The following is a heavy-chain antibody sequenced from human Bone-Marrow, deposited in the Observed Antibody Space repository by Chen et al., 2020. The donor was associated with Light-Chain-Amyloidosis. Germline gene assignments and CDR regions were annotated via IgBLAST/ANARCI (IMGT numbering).Heavy chain of an antibody. Sequence: QVQLVQSGAEVKKPGASVKVSCKASGYTFTSYDINWVRQATGQGLEWMGWMNPNSGNTGYAQKFQGRITMTRNTSISTAYMELSSLRSEDTAVYYCARGSYGSGSYYHYYYYGMDVWGQGTTVTVSS. CDR2: MNPNSGNT. CDR1: GYTFTSYD. J-gene: IGHJ6*02. D-gene: IGHD3-10*01. V-gene: IGHV1-8*01. CDR3: ARGSYGSGSYYHYYYYGMDV.